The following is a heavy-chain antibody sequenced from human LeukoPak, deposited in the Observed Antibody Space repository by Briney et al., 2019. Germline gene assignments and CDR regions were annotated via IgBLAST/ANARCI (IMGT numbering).Heavy chain of an antibody. CDR3: ARVSGPLYDLWSGYWEEGDFNWFDP. CDR1: GYTFTSYD. J-gene: IGHJ5*02. CDR2: MNPNSGNT. Sequence: ASVKVSCKASGYTFTSYDIKWVRQATGQGLEWMGWMNPNSGNTGYAQKFQGRVTMTRNTSISTAYMELSSLRSEDTAVYYCARVSGPLYDLWSGYWEEGDFNWFDPWGQGTLVTVSS. V-gene: IGHV1-8*01. D-gene: IGHD3-3*01.